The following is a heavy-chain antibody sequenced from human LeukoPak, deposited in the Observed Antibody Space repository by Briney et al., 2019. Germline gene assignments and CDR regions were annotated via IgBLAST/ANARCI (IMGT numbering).Heavy chain of an antibody. J-gene: IGHJ4*02. CDR3: AKATRYCSGGSCPRGGYFDY. CDR2: ISWNSGSI. CDR1: GFTFDDYA. V-gene: IGHV3-9*01. D-gene: IGHD2-15*01. Sequence: GGSLRLSCAASGFTFDDYAMPWVRQAPGKGLEWVSGISWNSGSIGYADSVKGRFTISRDNAKNSLYLQMNSLRAEDTALYYCAKATRYCSGGSCPRGGYFDYWGQGTLVTVSS.